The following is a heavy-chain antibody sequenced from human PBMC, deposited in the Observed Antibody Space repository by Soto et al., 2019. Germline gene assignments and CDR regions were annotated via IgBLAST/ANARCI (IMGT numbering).Heavy chain of an antibody. CDR3: AHYKGYCRVTRCKDAKGGFDY. J-gene: IGHJ4*02. Sequence: SGPTLVNPTQTLTLTCTFSGFSLSSSGVSVGWIRQPSGETLQCLALIYWDDDERYSPSLKSRLTITKDTSKNQVVLTMTNMDPVDTGTYYCAHYKGYCRVTRCKDAKGGFDYWGQGFQVTVSS. V-gene: IGHV2-5*02. D-gene: IGHD2-2*01. CDR2: IYWDDDE. CDR1: GFSLSSSGVS.